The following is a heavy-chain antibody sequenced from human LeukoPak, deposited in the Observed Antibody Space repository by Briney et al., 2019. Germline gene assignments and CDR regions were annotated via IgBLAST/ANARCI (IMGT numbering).Heavy chain of an antibody. Sequence: GGSLRLSCAASGFTSSNYAMNWVRQAPGKGLEWVSAISGSGADTYYADSVKGRFTISRDNSKNTLYLQMNSLRAEDTAIYFCAKELRRSPTYYFDYWGQGTLVTVSS. V-gene: IGHV3-23*01. CDR2: ISGSGADT. D-gene: IGHD2-15*01. CDR1: GFTSSNYA. J-gene: IGHJ4*02. CDR3: AKELRRSPTYYFDY.